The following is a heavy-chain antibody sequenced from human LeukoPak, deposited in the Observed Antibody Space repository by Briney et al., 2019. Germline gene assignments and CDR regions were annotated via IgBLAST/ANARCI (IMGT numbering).Heavy chain of an antibody. J-gene: IGHJ4*02. CDR3: TRPFDSSGYYDDY. V-gene: IGHV1-2*02. Sequence: ASVKVSCKASGYTFTGYYMHWVRQAPGQGLEWMGWINPNSGGTNYAQKFQGRVTMTRDTPISTAYMELSRLRSDDTAVYYCTRPFDSSGYYDDYWGQGTLVTVSS. D-gene: IGHD3-22*01. CDR1: GYTFTGYY. CDR2: INPNSGGT.